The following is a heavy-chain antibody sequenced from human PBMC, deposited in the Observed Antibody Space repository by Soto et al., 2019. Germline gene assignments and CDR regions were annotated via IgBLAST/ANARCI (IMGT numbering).Heavy chain of an antibody. J-gene: IGHJ6*02. CDR1: GFSLSTSGMR. Sequence: SGPTLVNPTQTLTLTCTFSGFSLSTSGMRVNWIRQPPGKALEWLARIDWDDDKFYSSSLKTRFTISKDTSKNQVVLTMTNMDPVDTATYYCARTGITGDYGVDVWGQGTTVTVSS. D-gene: IGHD6-13*01. CDR3: ARTGITGDYGVDV. V-gene: IGHV2-70*04. CDR2: IDWDDDK.